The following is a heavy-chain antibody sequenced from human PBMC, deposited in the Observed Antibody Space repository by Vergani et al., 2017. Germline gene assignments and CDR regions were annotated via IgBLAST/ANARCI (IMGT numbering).Heavy chain of an antibody. J-gene: IGHJ3*02. Sequence: EVQLVESGGGLVKPGGSLRLSCAASGFTFSSYSMNWVRQAPGKGLEWVSSISSSSSYIYYADSVKGRFTISRDNAKHSLYLQMNSLRAEDTAVYYCARDAQYDFWSGLNAFDIWGQGTMVTVSS. CDR1: GFTFSSYS. CDR3: ARDAQYDFWSGLNAFDI. D-gene: IGHD3-3*01. CDR2: ISSSSSYI. V-gene: IGHV3-21*01.